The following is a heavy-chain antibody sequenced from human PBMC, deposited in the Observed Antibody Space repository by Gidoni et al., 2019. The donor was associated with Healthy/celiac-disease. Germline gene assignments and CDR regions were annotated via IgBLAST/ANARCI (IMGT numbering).Heavy chain of an antibody. Sequence: EVQLVESGGGLVKTGGSLRLSCAASGFTFSNAWMSWVRQAPGKGLEWVGRIKSKTDGGTTDYAAPVKGRFTISRDDSKNTLYLQMNSLKTEDTAVYYCTTAIRRGGATTWGWFDPWGQGTLVTVSS. CDR1: GFTFSNAW. V-gene: IGHV3-15*01. D-gene: IGHD1-26*01. J-gene: IGHJ5*02. CDR2: IKSKTDGGTT. CDR3: TTAIRRGGATTWGWFDP.